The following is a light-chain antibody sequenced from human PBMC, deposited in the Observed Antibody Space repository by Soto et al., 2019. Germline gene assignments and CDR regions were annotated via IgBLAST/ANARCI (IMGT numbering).Light chain of an antibody. Sequence: DIQRSQSPSTQSASVGDRVTITCRSSQSISSWLAWYQQKPGKAPKLLIYKASSLESGVPSRFSGSGSGTEFTLTISSLQSEDVAFYYCQQYYNTPPTFGQGTKVDIK. J-gene: IGKJ1*01. CDR1: QSISSW. CDR3: QQYYNTPPT. V-gene: IGKV1-5*03. CDR2: KAS.